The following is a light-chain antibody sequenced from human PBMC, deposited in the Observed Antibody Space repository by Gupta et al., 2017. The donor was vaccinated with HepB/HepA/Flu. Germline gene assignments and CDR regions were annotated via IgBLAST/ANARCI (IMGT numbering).Light chain of an antibody. Sequence: QPALTQPPSASGSPTLSVTISCTGTSSDIGASDYVSWYQQHPGNAPKLMIDEVSRRPSGVPGCFSGSKSGNTASLTVSGLQAEDEADYYCCSYTGINNFYVFGTGTKVTVL. V-gene: IGLV2-8*01. CDR1: SSDIGASDY. J-gene: IGLJ1*01. CDR2: EVS. CDR3: CSYTGINNFYV.